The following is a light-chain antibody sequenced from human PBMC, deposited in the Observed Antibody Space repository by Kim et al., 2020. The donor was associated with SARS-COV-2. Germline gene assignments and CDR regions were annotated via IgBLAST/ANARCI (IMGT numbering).Light chain of an antibody. Sequence: IQLTQSPSSLSASVGDRVSITCRASQDISSYLAWYQQKPGKAPKLLIYAASTLRSGVPSRFSGSGSGTDFTLTISSLQPEDFATYYCQQLNSYPPPFTFGPGTKVDIK. CDR2: AAS. CDR3: QQLNSYPPPFT. V-gene: IGKV1-9*01. J-gene: IGKJ3*01. CDR1: QDISSY.